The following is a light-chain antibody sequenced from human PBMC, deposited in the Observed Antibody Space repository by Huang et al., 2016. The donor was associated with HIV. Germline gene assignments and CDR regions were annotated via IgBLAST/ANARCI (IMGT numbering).Light chain of an antibody. CDR1: QRVGNN. J-gene: IGKJ2*01. CDR2: AAS. Sequence: EIVMTQSPTTLSVSPGERATLSCRASQRVGNNLAWYQQKPGQAPRPLIYAASTRPTGIPARFSGSGSETEVTRTISSLQSEDFAVYYCLHYDTWPPYTFGQGTRVELK. V-gene: IGKV3-15*01. CDR3: LHYDTWPPYT.